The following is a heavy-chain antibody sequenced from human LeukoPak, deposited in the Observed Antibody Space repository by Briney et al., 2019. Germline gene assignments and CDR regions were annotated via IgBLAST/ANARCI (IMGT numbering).Heavy chain of an antibody. CDR1: GFTFSSYA. D-gene: IGHD6-13*01. CDR3: AKDGRTAGKGGSVFDP. Sequence: GGSLRLSCAASGFTFSSYAMSWVRQAPGKGLEWVSAISGSGGSTYYADSVKGRFTISRDNSKNTLYLQMNSLRAEDTAVYYCAKDGRTAGKGGSVFDPWGQGTLVTVSS. J-gene: IGHJ5*02. V-gene: IGHV3-23*01. CDR2: ISGSGGST.